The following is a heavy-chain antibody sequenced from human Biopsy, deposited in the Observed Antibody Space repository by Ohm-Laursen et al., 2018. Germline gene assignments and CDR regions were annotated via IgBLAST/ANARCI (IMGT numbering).Heavy chain of an antibody. CDR1: AYTFGDHR. D-gene: IGHD3-3*01. CDR3: ARELGDFWGGRQFDF. Sequence: ASVKVSCKASAYTFGDHRIHWVRQAPGQGLEWMGWIDPKSGGTNYAQKFQGRVTMTRDTSISTTYMELRRLTSEDTAVFYCARELGDFWGGRQFDFWGQGTLVTVSS. J-gene: IGHJ5*01. V-gene: IGHV1-2*02. CDR2: IDPKSGGT.